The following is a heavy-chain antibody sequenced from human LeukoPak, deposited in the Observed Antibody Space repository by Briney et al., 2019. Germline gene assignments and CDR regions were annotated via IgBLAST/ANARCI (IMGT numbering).Heavy chain of an antibody. CDR2: MNPNSGNT. CDR3: ARAVEMAPFVYY. D-gene: IGHD5-24*01. CDR1: GYTFTSYD. V-gene: IGHV1-8*01. J-gene: IGHJ4*02. Sequence: ASVKVSCKASGYTFTSYDINWVRQATGQGLEWMGWMNPNSGNTGYAQKFQGRVTMTRNTSISTAYMELSSLRSEDTAVYYCARAVEMAPFVYYWGQGTLVTVSS.